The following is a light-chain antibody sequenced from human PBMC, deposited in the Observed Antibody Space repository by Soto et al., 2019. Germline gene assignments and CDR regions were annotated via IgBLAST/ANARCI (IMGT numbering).Light chain of an antibody. V-gene: IGKV1-5*01. CDR1: QSISSW. J-gene: IGKJ1*01. CDR2: DAS. Sequence: DIQMTQSPSTLSASVGDRVTITCRASQSISSWLAWYQQKPGKAPKLLIYDASSLESGVPSRFSGRGSGTEFIFTISSLQHDDFATYYCQQYNSYSPTFGQGTKGEIK. CDR3: QQYNSYSPT.